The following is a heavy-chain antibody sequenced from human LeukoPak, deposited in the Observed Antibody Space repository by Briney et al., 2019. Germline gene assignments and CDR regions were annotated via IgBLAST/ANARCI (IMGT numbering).Heavy chain of an antibody. CDR1: GGSISSGGYY. Sequence: SETLSLTCTVSGGSISSGGYYWSWIRQPPGKGLEWIGYIYHSGSTYYNPPLKSRVTISVDRSKNQFSLKLSSVTAADTAVYYCATYSSGRYDYWGQGTLVTVSS. CDR2: IYHSGST. J-gene: IGHJ4*02. CDR3: ATYSSGRYDY. D-gene: IGHD6-19*01. V-gene: IGHV4-30-2*01.